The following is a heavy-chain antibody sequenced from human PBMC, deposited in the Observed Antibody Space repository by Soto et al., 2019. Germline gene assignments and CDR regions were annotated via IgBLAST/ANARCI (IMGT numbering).Heavy chain of an antibody. D-gene: IGHD3-10*01. CDR3: ARLLWFGELLPDPLDY. Sequence: SETLSLTCAVYGGSFSGYYWSWIRQPPGKGLEWIGEINHSGSTNYNPSLKSRVTISVDTSKNQFSLKLSSVTAADTAVYYCARLLWFGELLPDPLDYWGQGTLVTVSS. J-gene: IGHJ4*02. V-gene: IGHV4-34*01. CDR2: INHSGST. CDR1: GGSFSGYY.